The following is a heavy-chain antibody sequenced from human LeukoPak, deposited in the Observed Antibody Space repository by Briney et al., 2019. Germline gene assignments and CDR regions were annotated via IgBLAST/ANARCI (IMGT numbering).Heavy chain of an antibody. D-gene: IGHD2-15*01. CDR3: ARAFNVVENAFDI. CDR1: GGSISSYY. Sequence: QPSETLSLTCTVSGGSISSYYWSWIRQPPGKGLEWIGYIYYSGSTNYNPSLKSRVTISVDTSKNQFSLKLSSVTAADTAVYYCARAFNVVENAFDIWGQGTMVTVSS. V-gene: IGHV4-59*01. J-gene: IGHJ3*02. CDR2: IYYSGST.